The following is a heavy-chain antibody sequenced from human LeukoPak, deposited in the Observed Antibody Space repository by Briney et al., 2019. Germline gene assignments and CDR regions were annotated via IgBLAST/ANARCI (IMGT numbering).Heavy chain of an antibody. CDR2: ITPSGST. Sequence: PSETLSLTCVVYGGTFSGYFWSWIRQPPGKGLEWIGEITPSGSTNYNPSLKSRVSISIDTSKKNLSLRLTSVTAADSAVYYCESSFYYDSRDYWGQGTLVTVSS. D-gene: IGHD3-22*01. CDR1: GGTFSGYF. V-gene: IGHV4-34*01. CDR3: ESSFYYDSRDY. J-gene: IGHJ4*02.